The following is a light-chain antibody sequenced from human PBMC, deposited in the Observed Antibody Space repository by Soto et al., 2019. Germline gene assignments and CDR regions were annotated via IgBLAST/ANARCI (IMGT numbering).Light chain of an antibody. CDR1: SSDVGGYNY. CDR2: DVS. Sequence: QSALTQPASVSGSPGQSITISCTGTSSDVGGYNYVSWYQQHPGKAPKLMFYDVSNRPSGVSNRFSGSKSANTASLTISGLQAEDEADYYCSSYTSSSTRVFGTGTKVTVL. V-gene: IGLV2-14*01. J-gene: IGLJ1*01. CDR3: SSYTSSSTRV.